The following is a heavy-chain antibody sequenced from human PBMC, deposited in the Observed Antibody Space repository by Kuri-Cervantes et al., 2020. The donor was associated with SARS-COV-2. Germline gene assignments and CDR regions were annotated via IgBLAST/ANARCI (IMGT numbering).Heavy chain of an antibody. CDR3: ARGGRYYFDY. D-gene: IGHD1-26*01. Sequence: GGSLRLSCVASGFTFSSNSMNWVRQAPGKGLEWVSYISGSGFSIYYADSLKGRFTISRDNAKNSLYLQMNSLTAEDTAVYYSARGGRYYFDYWGQGSLVTVSS. V-gene: IGHV3-48*01. CDR1: GFTFSSNS. CDR2: ISGSGFSI. J-gene: IGHJ4*02.